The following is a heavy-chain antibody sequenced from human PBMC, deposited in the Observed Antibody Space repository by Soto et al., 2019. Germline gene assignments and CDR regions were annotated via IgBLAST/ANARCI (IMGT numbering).Heavy chain of an antibody. CDR2: IYYSGST. J-gene: IGHJ3*02. V-gene: IGHV4-30-4*01. D-gene: IGHD3-3*01. CDR1: GGSISSGDYY. Sequence: TLSLTCTVSGGSISSGDYYWSWIRQPPGKGLEWIGYIYYSGSTYYNPSLKSRVTISVDTSKNQFSLKLSSVTAADTAVYYCARVGAIFGVVTDHDAFDIWGQGTMVTVSS. CDR3: ARVGAIFGVVTDHDAFDI.